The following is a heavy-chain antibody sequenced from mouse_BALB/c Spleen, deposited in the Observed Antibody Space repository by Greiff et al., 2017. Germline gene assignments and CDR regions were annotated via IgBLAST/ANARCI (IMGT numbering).Heavy chain of an antibody. CDR3: ARHGNLAWFAY. Sequence: LVESGAELARPGASVKMSCKASGYTFTSYTMHWVKQRPGQGLEWIGYINPSSGYTNYNQKFKDKATLTADKSSSTAYMQLSSLTSEDSAVYYCARHGNLAWFAYWGQGTLVTVSA. V-gene: IGHV1-4*01. J-gene: IGHJ3*01. CDR1: GYTFTSYT. D-gene: IGHD2-1*01. CDR2: INPSSGYT.